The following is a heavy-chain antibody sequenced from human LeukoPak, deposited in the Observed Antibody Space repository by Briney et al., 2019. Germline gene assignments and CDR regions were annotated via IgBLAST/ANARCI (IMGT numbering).Heavy chain of an antibody. CDR1: GGTFSSYA. J-gene: IGHJ4*02. CDR2: VIPIFGTA. D-gene: IGHD1-26*01. CDR3: AVEGGSYDADY. Sequence: ASVKVSCKASGGTFSSYAIGWVRQAPGQGLEWMGGVIPIFGTANYAQKFQGRVTITTDESTSTAYMELSSLRSEDTAVYYCAVEGGSYDADYWGQGTLVTVSS. V-gene: IGHV1-69*05.